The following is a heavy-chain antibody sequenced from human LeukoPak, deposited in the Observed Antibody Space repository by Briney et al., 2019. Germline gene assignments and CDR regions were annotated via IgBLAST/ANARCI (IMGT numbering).Heavy chain of an antibody. Sequence: KASETLSLTCTVSGDSISSGDYYWSWIRQPAGKGLEWIGRISSSGSTNYNPSLKSRVTISVDTSKNQFPLKLSSATAADTAVYYCARGGGSYPYYFDYWGQGTLVTVSS. CDR3: ARGGGSYPYYFDY. D-gene: IGHD1-26*01. J-gene: IGHJ4*02. CDR2: ISSSGST. CDR1: GDSISSGDYY. V-gene: IGHV4-61*02.